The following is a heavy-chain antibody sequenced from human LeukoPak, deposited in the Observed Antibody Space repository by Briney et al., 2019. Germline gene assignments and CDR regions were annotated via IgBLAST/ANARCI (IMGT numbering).Heavy chain of an antibody. CDR3: ARMDGSYVDY. V-gene: IGHV3-21*01. Sequence: PGGSLRLSCAASGFTFSSYSMNWVRQAPGKGLEWVSSISSSSSYIYYADSVKGRFTISRDNAKNSLYLQMNSLRAEDTAVYYCARMDGSYVDYWGQGTLATVSS. D-gene: IGHD5-18*01. CDR2: ISSSSSYI. CDR1: GFTFSSYS. J-gene: IGHJ4*02.